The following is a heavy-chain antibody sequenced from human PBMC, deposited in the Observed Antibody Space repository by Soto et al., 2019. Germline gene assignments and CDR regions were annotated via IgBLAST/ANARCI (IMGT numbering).Heavy chain of an antibody. J-gene: IGHJ4*02. CDR3: ASGASRWYPYVVDS. CDR2: IIPHYNTL. V-gene: IGHV1-69*01. Sequence: QAQVVQSGAEVRKPGSSVKLSCKASEGTFNSYAIAWVRQAPGQGLEWMGGIIPHYNTLNYAQKFQDRVTITADDSTNTGYMELSSLRSDDTAVYFCASGASRWYPYVVDSWAQGTLVTVSS. D-gene: IGHD6-13*01. CDR1: EGTFNSYA.